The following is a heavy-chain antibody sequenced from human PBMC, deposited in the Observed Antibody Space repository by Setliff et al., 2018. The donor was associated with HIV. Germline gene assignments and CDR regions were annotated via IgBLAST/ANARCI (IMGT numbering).Heavy chain of an antibody. Sequence: SVKVSCKASGGTFSSYAISWVRQAPGQGLEWMGGIIPIFGTANYAQKFQGRVTITADESTSTAYMELSSLRSEDTAVYYCARDPCLVHTITCSLDIWGQGTMVTVSS. D-gene: IGHD5-12*01. V-gene: IGHV1-69*13. CDR3: ARDPCLVHTITCSLDI. CDR1: GGTFSSYA. J-gene: IGHJ3*02. CDR2: IIPIFGTA.